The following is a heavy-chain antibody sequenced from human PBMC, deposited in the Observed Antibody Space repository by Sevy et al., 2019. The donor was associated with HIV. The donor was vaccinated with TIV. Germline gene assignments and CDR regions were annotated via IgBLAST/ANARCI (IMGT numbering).Heavy chain of an antibody. CDR2: ISWNSGSI. J-gene: IGHJ6*02. CDR1: GFTFDDYA. V-gene: IGHV3-9*01. CDR3: AKDGLAGDYYYYGMDV. D-gene: IGHD6-19*01. Sequence: GGSLRLSCAASGFTFDDYAMHWVRQAPGKGLEWLSGISWNSGSIGYADSVKGRFTISRDNAKNCLYLQMNSLRAEDTALYVYAKDGLAGDYYYYGMDVWGQGTTVTVSS.